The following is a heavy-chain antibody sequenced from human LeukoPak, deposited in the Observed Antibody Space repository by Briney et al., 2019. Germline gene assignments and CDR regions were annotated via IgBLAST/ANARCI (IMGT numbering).Heavy chain of an antibody. Sequence: GGSLRLSCSASGFTFSDYSMHWVRQAPGKGLEYVSAIRSNGGGTNYADSVKGRFTISRDNSKNTLYLQMSSLRVEDTAVYYCARLRGSGYNYFDYWGQGTLVTVSS. CDR1: GFTFSDYS. J-gene: IGHJ4*02. V-gene: IGHV3-64D*06. CDR3: ARLRGSGYNYFDY. CDR2: IRSNGGGT. D-gene: IGHD5-24*01.